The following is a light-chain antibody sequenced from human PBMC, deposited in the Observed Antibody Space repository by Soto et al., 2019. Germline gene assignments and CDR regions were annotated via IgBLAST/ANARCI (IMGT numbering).Light chain of an antibody. CDR1: QSISSW. CDR3: QQYTSYSS. V-gene: IGKV1-5*03. CDR2: KAS. Sequence: DIQMTQSSSTLSASVGDRVTITCRASQSISSWLAWYQQKPGKAPKLLIYKASSLESGVPSRFSGSGSGTEFTLTISSLQPDDFATYYCQQYTSYSSFGQGTKVDIK. J-gene: IGKJ1*01.